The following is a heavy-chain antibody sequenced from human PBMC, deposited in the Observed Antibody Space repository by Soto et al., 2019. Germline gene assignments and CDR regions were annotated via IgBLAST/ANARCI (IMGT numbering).Heavy chain of an antibody. CDR3: ARHVGIQLCLDY. V-gene: IGHV5-10-1*01. J-gene: IGHJ4*02. CDR1: GYSFTSYW. Sequence: EVQLVQSGAEVKRPGESLRISCKGSGYSFTSYWISWVRQMPGKGLEWMGRIDPSDSYTNYSPSFQGHVTISADKSISTAYLQWSSLKASDTAMYYCARHVGIQLCLDYWGQGTLVTVSS. CDR2: IDPSDSYT. D-gene: IGHD5-18*01.